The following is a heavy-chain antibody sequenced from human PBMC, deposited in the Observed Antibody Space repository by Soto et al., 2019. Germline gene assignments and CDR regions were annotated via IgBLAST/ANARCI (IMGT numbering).Heavy chain of an antibody. Sequence: EEQLVESGGDLVQPGGSLSLSCTSSGFALDTYDMNWVRLAPGKDLEWISHIATGGDRIYYADSVKGRFTISRDNARNSLYLQLNSLRDDDTARYYWEGEQVLIVASYEAFKVWGPGTLVT. CDR3: EGEQVLIVASYEAFKV. V-gene: IGHV3-48*03. CDR1: GFALDTYD. CDR2: IATGGDRI. J-gene: IGHJ3*01. D-gene: IGHD2-21*01.